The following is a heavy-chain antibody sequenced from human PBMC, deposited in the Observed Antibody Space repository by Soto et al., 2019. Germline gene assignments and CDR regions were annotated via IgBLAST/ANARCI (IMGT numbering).Heavy chain of an antibody. CDR2: LSASSDNT. J-gene: IGHJ4*02. Sequence: VSLRLSCAASGFTFSIYAMTWVRQAPGKGLEWVSSLSASSDNTYYADSVKGRFTISRDNSKNTLYLQMNSLRAEDTAVYYCAKDESNSNPLYYFDYWGQGTLVTVSS. V-gene: IGHV3-23*01. CDR1: GFTFSIYA. D-gene: IGHD4-4*01. CDR3: AKDESNSNPLYYFDY.